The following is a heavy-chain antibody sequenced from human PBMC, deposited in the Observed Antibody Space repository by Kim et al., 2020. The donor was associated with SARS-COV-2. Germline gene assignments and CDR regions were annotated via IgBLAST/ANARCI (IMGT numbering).Heavy chain of an antibody. J-gene: IGHJ4*02. CDR3: ARRSSWYVNYFDY. D-gene: IGHD6-13*01. Sequence: YNPSLKSRVTISVDTSKNQFSLKLSSVTAADTAVYYCARRSSWYVNYFDYWGQGTLVTVSS. V-gene: IGHV4-34*01.